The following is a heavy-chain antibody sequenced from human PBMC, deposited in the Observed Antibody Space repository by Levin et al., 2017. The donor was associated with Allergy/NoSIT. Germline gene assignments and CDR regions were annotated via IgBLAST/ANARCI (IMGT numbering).Heavy chain of an antibody. Sequence: SETLSLTCTVSGGSISSGDYYWSRIRQPPGKGLEWIGYIYYSGSTYYNPSLKSRVTISVDTSKNQFSLKLSSVTAADTAVYYCARVAGLGTGYDYYMDVWGKGTTVTVSS. V-gene: IGHV4-30-4*01. CDR1: GGSISSGDYY. D-gene: IGHD2-8*02. J-gene: IGHJ6*03. CDR2: IYYSGST. CDR3: ARVAGLGTGYDYYMDV.